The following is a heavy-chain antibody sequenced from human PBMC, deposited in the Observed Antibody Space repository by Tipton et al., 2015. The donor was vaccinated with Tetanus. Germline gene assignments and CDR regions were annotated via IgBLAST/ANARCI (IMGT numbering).Heavy chain of an antibody. V-gene: IGHV3-30*18. CDR2: ISYDGGNK. D-gene: IGHD3/OR15-3a*01. CDR3: AKDDAGLAQRGGFYFDS. Sequence: SLRLSCEAPGFTFGRFGMHWVRQAPGKGLEWVAVISYDGGNKFYADSVQGRFTISRDNSKNTFYLEMHSLRSEDTAVYFCAKDDAGLAQRGGFYFDSWGQGTLVTVSS. J-gene: IGHJ4*02. CDR1: GFTFGRFG.